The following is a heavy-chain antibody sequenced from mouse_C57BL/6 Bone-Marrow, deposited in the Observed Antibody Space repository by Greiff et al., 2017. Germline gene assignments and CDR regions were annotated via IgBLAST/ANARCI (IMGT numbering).Heavy chain of an antibody. CDR1: GFNIKDDY. D-gene: IGHD2-5*01. CDR2: IDPENGDT. J-gene: IGHJ2*01. CDR3: TCCSNWGY. Sequence: VQLKQSGAELVRPGASVKLSCTASGFNIKDDYMHWVKQRPEQGLEWIGWIDPENGDTEYASKFQGKATITADTSSNTAYRQLSSLTSEDTAVYYCTCCSNWGYWGQGTTLTVSS. V-gene: IGHV14-4*01.